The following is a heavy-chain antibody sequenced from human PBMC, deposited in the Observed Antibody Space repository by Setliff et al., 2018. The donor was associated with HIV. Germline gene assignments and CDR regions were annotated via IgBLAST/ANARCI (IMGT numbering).Heavy chain of an antibody. CDR1: GFTFSSFA. V-gene: IGHV3-30*10. J-gene: IGHJ4*02. CDR3: AISQDDGYYPLDY. D-gene: IGHD3-22*01. Sequence: GGSLRLSCAASGFTFSSFAMHWVRQAPGKGLEWVATISSDGSDKYYTDSVKGRFPISRDNSKNIVYLQMNGLRAEDTAVYFCAISQDDGYYPLDYWGQGTLVTVSS. CDR2: ISSDGSDK.